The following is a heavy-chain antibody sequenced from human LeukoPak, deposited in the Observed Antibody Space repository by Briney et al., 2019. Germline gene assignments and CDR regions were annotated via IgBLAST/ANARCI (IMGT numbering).Heavy chain of an antibody. J-gene: IGHJ4*02. CDR1: GGSFSGYY. CDR2: IYYSGST. V-gene: IGHV4-31*11. Sequence: SETLSLTCAVYGGSFSGYYWSWIRQHPGKGLEWIGYIYYSGSTYYNPSLKSRVTISVDTSKNQFSLKLSSVTAADTAVYYCASFVRGVIAVDYWGQGTLVTVSS. CDR3: ASFVRGVIAVDY. D-gene: IGHD3-10*02.